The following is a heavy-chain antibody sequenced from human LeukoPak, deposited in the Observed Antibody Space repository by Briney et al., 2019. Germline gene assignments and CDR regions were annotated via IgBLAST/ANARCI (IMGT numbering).Heavy chain of an antibody. V-gene: IGHV1-8*01. CDR3: ARGGSYYAYTRYFDY. D-gene: IGHD1-26*01. Sequence: ASVKVSCKATGSTFTSYDINWVRQATGQGLEWMGWMNPNSGNTGYAQKFQGRVTMTRNTSINTAYMELSSMRSEDTAVYYCARGGSYYAYTRYFDYWGQGTLVTVPS. CDR1: GSTFTSYD. J-gene: IGHJ4*02. CDR2: MNPNSGNT.